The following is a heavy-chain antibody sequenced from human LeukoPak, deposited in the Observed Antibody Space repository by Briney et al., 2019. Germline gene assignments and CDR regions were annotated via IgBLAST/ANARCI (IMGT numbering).Heavy chain of an antibody. Sequence: GGSLRLSCAASGFTVSSNYMSWVRQAPGKGLEWVSVIYSGGSTYYADSVKGRFTISRDNSKNTLYLQMNSLRAEDTAVYYCARTVCSTAPHYYYYYGMDVWGQGTTVTVSS. CDR2: IYSGGST. CDR1: GFTVSSNY. V-gene: IGHV3-53*01. D-gene: IGHD2-2*01. J-gene: IGHJ6*02. CDR3: ARTVCSTAPHYYYYYGMDV.